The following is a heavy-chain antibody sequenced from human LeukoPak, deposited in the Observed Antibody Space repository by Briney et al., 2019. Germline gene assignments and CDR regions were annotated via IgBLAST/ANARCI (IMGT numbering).Heavy chain of an antibody. Sequence: PGGSLRLSCAASGFTFSSYSMNWVRQAPGKGLEWVSSISSSSSYIYYAGSVKGRFTISRDNAKNSLYLQMNSLRAEDTAVYYCARDYYDSSGYPKFDYWGQGTLVTVSS. V-gene: IGHV3-21*01. D-gene: IGHD3-22*01. CDR2: ISSSSSYI. CDR1: GFTFSSYS. CDR3: ARDYYDSSGYPKFDY. J-gene: IGHJ4*02.